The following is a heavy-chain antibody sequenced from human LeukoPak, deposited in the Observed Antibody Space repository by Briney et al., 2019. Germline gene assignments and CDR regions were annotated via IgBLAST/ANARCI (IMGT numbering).Heavy chain of an antibody. CDR1: GGSISSYY. CDR3: ARVKSYDYVWGSYRYGWFDP. CDR2: IYYSGST. V-gene: IGHV4-59*01. Sequence: SETLSLTCTVSGGSISSYYWSWIRQPPGKGLEWIGYIYYSGSTNYNPSLKSRVTISVDTSKNQFSLKLSSVTAADTAVYYCARVKSYDYVWGSYRYGWFDPWGQGTLVTVSS. D-gene: IGHD3-16*02. J-gene: IGHJ5*02.